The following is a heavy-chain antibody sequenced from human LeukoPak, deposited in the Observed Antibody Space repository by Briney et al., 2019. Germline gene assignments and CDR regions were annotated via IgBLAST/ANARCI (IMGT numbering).Heavy chain of an antibody. Sequence: GGSLRLSCAASGFTLSDHYMDWVRQAPGKGLEWVGRTGNRGNSYTTEYAASVKGRFTISRDDSKNSLYLQMNSLEAEDTAVYYCTSLSGYSGYDPLYYWGQGTLVTVSS. CDR3: TSLSGYSGYDPLYY. CDR1: GFTLSDHY. D-gene: IGHD5-12*01. CDR2: TGNRGNSYTT. V-gene: IGHV3-72*01. J-gene: IGHJ4*02.